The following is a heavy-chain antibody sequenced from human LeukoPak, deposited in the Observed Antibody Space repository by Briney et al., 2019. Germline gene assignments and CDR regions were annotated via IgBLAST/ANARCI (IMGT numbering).Heavy chain of an antibody. CDR2: IYYSGST. CDR1: GGSISSYY. CDR3: ARGYSGYDKRYFDY. V-gene: IGHV4-59*01. Sequence: PSETPPLTCTVSGGSISSYYWSWIRQPPGKGLEWIGYIYYSGSTNYNPSLKSRVTISVDTSKNQFSLKLSSVTAADTAVYYCARGYSGYDKRYFDYWGQGTLVTVSS. D-gene: IGHD5-12*01. J-gene: IGHJ4*02.